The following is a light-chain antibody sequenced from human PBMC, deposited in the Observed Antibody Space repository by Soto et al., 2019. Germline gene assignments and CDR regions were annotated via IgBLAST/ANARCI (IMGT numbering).Light chain of an antibody. Sequence: DLPMTQSPSSLSASVGDRVTITCRASQSISSYLYWYQQKPGKAPKVLISGASSLQSGVPLRFSGSGSGTDFTLTISSLQSEDFASYYCQQSHSTPLTFGGGTKVEIK. CDR1: QSISSY. V-gene: IGKV1-39*01. CDR3: QQSHSTPLT. J-gene: IGKJ4*01. CDR2: GAS.